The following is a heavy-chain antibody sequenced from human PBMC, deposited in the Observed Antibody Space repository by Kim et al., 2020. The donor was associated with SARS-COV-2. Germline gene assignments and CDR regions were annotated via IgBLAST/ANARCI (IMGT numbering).Heavy chain of an antibody. Sequence: SETLSLTCTVSGGSISSSSYYWGWIRQPQGKGLEWIGSIYYSGSTYYNPSPKSRVTISVDTSKNQFSLKLSSVTAADTAGYYCARHPLLRYFDWGQGTLVTVSS. J-gene: IGHJ4*02. CDR2: IYYSGST. V-gene: IGHV4-39*01. CDR1: GGSISSSSYY. D-gene: IGHD3-9*01. CDR3: ARHPLLRYFD.